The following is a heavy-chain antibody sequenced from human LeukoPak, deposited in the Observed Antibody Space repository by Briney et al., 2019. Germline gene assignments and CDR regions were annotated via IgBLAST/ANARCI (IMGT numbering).Heavy chain of an antibody. D-gene: IGHD1-26*01. Sequence: ASVKVSCKASGYTFTGYYMLWVRQAPGQGLEWMGWINPDTGGTNDAQKFQGRVTMTRDTSTRTAYMELTRLRSDDTAVYYCARGPKWELLNWFDPWGQGTLVTVSS. V-gene: IGHV1-2*02. J-gene: IGHJ5*02. CDR2: INPDTGGT. CDR3: ARGPKWELLNWFDP. CDR1: GYTFTGYY.